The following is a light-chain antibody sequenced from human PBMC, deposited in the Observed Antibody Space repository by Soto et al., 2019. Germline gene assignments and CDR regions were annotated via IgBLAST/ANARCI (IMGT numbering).Light chain of an antibody. Sequence: DIQMTQSPSTLSASVGDRVTITCRASQSISSWLAWYQQKPGKAPNLLIYDASSLESGVPSRFSGSGSGTEFTLTISSLQPDDFETYYCQHYNSYSLTFGRGTKVDI. CDR3: QHYNSYSLT. J-gene: IGKJ4*01. V-gene: IGKV1-5*01. CDR1: QSISSW. CDR2: DAS.